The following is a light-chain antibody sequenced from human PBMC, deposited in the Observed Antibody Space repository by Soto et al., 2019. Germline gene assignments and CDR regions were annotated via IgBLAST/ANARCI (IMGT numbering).Light chain of an antibody. CDR2: DAS. Sequence: EIVLTQSPATLSLSPGERATLSCRASQSVSSYLAWYQQKPGQAPRLLIYDASNRATGIPARFSGSGSGTEFIPPTSSREPEDFAVNYCRQLSNWPPRTFGQGTKVEIK. CDR1: QSVSSY. CDR3: RQLSNWPPRT. V-gene: IGKV3-11*01. J-gene: IGKJ1*01.